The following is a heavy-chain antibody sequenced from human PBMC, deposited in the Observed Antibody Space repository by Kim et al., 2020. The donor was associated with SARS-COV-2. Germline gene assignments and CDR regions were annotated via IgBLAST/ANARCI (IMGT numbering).Heavy chain of an antibody. J-gene: IGHJ6*02. CDR3: ARDLLFDSSGYYFPRLATRLYQNYYYGMDV. CDR1: GFTFSSYS. Sequence: GGSLRLSCAASGFTFSSYSMNWVRQAPGKGLEWVSSISSSSSYIYYADSVKGRFTISRDNAKNSLYLQMNSLRAEDTAVYYCARDLLFDSSGYYFPRLATRLYQNYYYGMDVWGQGTTVTVSS. D-gene: IGHD3-22*01. CDR2: ISSSSSYI. V-gene: IGHV3-21*01.